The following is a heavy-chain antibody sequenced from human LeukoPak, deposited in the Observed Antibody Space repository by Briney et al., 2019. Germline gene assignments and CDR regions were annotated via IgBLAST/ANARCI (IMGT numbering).Heavy chain of an antibody. Sequence: GASVKVSCKASGYTFTSYGISSVRQAPGQGLEWMGWISAYNGSTNYAQKLQGRVTMTTDTSTSTAYMELRSLRSDDTAVYYCARGQGFLEWSPFDAFDIWGQGTMVTVSS. D-gene: IGHD3-3*01. V-gene: IGHV1-18*01. CDR3: ARGQGFLEWSPFDAFDI. CDR2: ISAYNGST. CDR1: GYTFTSYG. J-gene: IGHJ3*02.